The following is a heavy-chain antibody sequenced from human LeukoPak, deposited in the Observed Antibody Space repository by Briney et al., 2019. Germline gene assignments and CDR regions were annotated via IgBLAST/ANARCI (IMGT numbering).Heavy chain of an antibody. Sequence: GGSLRLSCAASGFTFSSHAMHWVRQAPGKGLEWVAVISYDGSNKYYADSVKGRFTISRDNSKNTLYLQMNSLRAEDTAVYYCARATGGTFDYWGQGTLVTVSS. J-gene: IGHJ4*02. CDR3: ARATGGTFDY. CDR1: GFTFSSHA. V-gene: IGHV3-30*01. D-gene: IGHD1-14*01. CDR2: ISYDGSNK.